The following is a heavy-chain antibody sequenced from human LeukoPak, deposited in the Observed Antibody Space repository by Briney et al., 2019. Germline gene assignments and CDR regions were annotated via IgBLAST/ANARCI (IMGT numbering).Heavy chain of an antibody. CDR1: GFTFSSYW. D-gene: IGHD3-10*01. J-gene: IGHJ6*03. V-gene: IGHV3-74*01. Sequence: GGSLRLSCAASGFTFSSYWMHWVRQAPGKGLVWVSHINTDGSSTTYADSVKGRFTISRDNAKNTLYLQMNSLRAEDTAVYYCARDYRRSGRTYYYYMDVWGKGTTVTVSS. CDR3: ARDYRRSGRTYYYYMDV. CDR2: INTDGSST.